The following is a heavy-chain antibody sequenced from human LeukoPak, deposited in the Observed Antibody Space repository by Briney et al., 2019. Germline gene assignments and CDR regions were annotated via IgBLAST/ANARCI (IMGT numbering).Heavy chain of an antibody. CDR3: AREYRAGGYSYGLDY. CDR1: GFTFSSYS. Sequence: GGSLRLSCAASGFTFSSYSMNWVRRAPGKGLEWVSSISSSSSYIYYADSVKGRFTISRDNAKNSLYLQMNSLRAEDTAVYYCAREYRAGGYSYGLDYWGQGTLVTVSS. J-gene: IGHJ4*02. D-gene: IGHD5-18*01. CDR2: ISSSSSYI. V-gene: IGHV3-21*01.